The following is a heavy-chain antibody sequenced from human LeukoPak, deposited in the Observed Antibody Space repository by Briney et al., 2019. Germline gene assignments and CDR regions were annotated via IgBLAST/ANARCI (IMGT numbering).Heavy chain of an antibody. CDR1: GFAFSSYW. D-gene: IGHD1-26*01. J-gene: IGHJ4*02. CDR3: ARLGGSYYTY. CDR2: IKQDGGEK. Sequence: GGSLRLSCLASGFAFSSYWMIWVRQAPGKGLKWVANIKQDGGEKYYVDSVKGRFTISRDNAKNSLFLQMNSLRVEDTAVYYCARLGGSYYTYWGQGTLVTVSS. V-gene: IGHV3-7*01.